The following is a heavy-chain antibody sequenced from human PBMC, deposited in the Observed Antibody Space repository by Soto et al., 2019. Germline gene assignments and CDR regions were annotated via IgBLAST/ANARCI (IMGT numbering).Heavy chain of an antibody. Sequence: PSETLSLTCTVSGGSISSYYWAWIRQPPGKGLEWIGSMLYSGLTYYNPTLKSRVTLSVDTSKNQFSVRLNSVTASDTAVYYCAPLSVSLSGPYGIHFWGQGTTVTVSS. CDR1: GGSISSYY. CDR2: MLYSGLT. V-gene: IGHV4-39*01. CDR3: APLSVSLSGPYGIHF. J-gene: IGHJ6*02. D-gene: IGHD2-15*01.